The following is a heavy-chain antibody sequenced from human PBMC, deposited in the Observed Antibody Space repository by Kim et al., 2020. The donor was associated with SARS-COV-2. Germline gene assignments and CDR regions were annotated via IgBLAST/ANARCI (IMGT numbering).Heavy chain of an antibody. CDR1: GFTVSSNY. D-gene: IGHD3-22*01. J-gene: IGHJ4*02. CDR2: IYSGGST. CDR3: ARDLLRYSYFDY. V-gene: IGHV3-53*01. Sequence: GGSLRLSCAASGFTVSSNYMSWVRQAPGKGLEWVSVIYSGGSTYYADSVKGRFTITRDNSKNTLYLQMNSLRAADTAVYYYARDLLRYSYFDYWGQGSLV.